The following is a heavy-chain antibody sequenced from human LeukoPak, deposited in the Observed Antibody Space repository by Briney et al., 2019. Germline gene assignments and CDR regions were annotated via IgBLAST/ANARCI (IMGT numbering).Heavy chain of an antibody. CDR2: IISSSSYI. V-gene: IGHV3-21*01. D-gene: IGHD2-15*01. CDR1: GFTFSSYS. J-gene: IGHJ4*02. CDR3: ARDPQYCSGGSCYSFDY. Sequence: PGGSLRLSCAASGFTFSSYSMNWVRQAPGKGLEWVSSIISSSSYIYYADSVKGRFTISRDNAKNSLYLQMNSLRAEDTAVYYCARDPQYCSGGSCYSFDYWGQGTLVTVSS.